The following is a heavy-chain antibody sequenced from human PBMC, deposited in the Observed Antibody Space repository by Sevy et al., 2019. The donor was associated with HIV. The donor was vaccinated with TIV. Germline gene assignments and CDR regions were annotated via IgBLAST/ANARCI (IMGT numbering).Heavy chain of an antibody. V-gene: IGHV1-18*01. CDR3: ARDSDGSGHYYADFFDY. CDR1: GYTFTTYP. CDR2: ISTYSGET. J-gene: IGHJ4*02. D-gene: IGHD3-22*01. Sequence: ASVKVSCKASGYTFTTYPIGWVRQAPGQGLEWMGWISTYSGETRDAQKFQGRATRTPDTSTRTAYLDLRSLRSDDTAVYYCARDSDGSGHYYADFFDYWGQGTLVTVSS.